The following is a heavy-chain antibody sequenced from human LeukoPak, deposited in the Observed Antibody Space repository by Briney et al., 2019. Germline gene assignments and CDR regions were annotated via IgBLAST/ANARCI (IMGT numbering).Heavy chain of an antibody. V-gene: IGHV3-23*01. CDR2: ISGGGDNT. Sequence: GGSLRLSCAASGFTFSFHGMSWVRQAPGKGLEWVSAISGGGDNTYYADSVKGRFTISRDNSKNTLYLQMDSLKDEDMAMYYCAREGHSSGYCGAFDIWGPGTMVTVSS. D-gene: IGHD3-22*01. CDR1: GFTFSFHG. CDR3: AREGHSSGYCGAFDI. J-gene: IGHJ3*02.